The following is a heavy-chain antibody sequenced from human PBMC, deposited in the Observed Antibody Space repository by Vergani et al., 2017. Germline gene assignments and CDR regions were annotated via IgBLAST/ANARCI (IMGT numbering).Heavy chain of an antibody. CDR2: ISSGGGDI. J-gene: IGHJ1*01. D-gene: IGHD3-10*01. Sequence: EVQLLESGGGLVQPGGSRRLSCAGAGFTFDTYTMAYVRQAPGKGLEWVATISSGGGDIFYADSVNGRFTISRDNSKYTLFLQMNSLKDEDTAVYYCTTAWGLYYLHGEYFQYWGRGTLVSVSS. V-gene: IGHV3-23*01. CDR1: GFTFDTYT. CDR3: TTAWGLYYLHGEYFQY.